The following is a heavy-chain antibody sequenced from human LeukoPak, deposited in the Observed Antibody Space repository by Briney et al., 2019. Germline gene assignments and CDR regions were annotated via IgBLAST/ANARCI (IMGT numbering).Heavy chain of an antibody. D-gene: IGHD3-10*01. CDR1: GYSFASDW. CDR3: ARHSSYGSGSRQGY. CDR2: IYPGDSDT. V-gene: IGHV5-51*01. J-gene: IGHJ4*02. Sequence: GESLNSSCKGAGYSFASDWGGGVRQIPGKGLRWVGIIYPGDSDTRYSPSFHGQVNISADKSISTAYLQWSSLKASDTAMYYCARHSSYGSGSRQGYWGQGTLVTVSS.